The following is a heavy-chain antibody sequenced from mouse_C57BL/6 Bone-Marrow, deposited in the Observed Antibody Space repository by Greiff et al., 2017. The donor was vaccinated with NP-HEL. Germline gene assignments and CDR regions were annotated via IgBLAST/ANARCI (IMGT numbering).Heavy chain of an antibody. CDR3: ARRPFRSYWYFDV. J-gene: IGHJ1*03. CDR2: ISNGGGST. V-gene: IGHV5-12*01. Sequence: EVKLVESGGGLVQPGGSLKLSCAASGFTFSDYYMYWVRQTPEKRLEWVAYISNGGGSTYYPDTVQGRFTISRDNAKNTLYLQMSRLKSEDTAMYYCARRPFRSYWYFDVWGTGTTVTVSS. CDR1: GFTFSDYY.